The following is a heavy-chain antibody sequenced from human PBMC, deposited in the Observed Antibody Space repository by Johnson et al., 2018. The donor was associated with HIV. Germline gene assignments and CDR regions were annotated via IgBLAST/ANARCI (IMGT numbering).Heavy chain of an antibody. CDR1: GFTFNNYG. Sequence: QVQLVESGGGVVQPGRSLRLSCAASGFTFNNYGMHWVRQAPGKGLEWVAVISYDGKNKYFGDSVKGRFTISRDNSKTTLYLQMNSLRDEDTAVYYCARIYYSNYEEAFDIWGQGTMVTVSS. CDR2: ISYDGKNK. D-gene: IGHD4-11*01. J-gene: IGHJ3*02. CDR3: ARIYYSNYEEAFDI. V-gene: IGHV3-30*03.